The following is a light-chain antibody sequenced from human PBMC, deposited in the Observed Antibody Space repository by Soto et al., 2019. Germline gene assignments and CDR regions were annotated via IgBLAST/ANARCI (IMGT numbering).Light chain of an antibody. CDR3: QQYNNWPRT. V-gene: IGKV3-15*01. CDR1: QSVGSN. Sequence: EIVLTHSPGTLSLSPGERVTLSCRASQSVGSNLAWYQHKPGQAPRLVIYGASTRATGIPARFSGSGSGTEFTLTINSLQSEDFAVYYCQQYNNWPRTFGQGTKVDIK. CDR2: GAS. J-gene: IGKJ1*01.